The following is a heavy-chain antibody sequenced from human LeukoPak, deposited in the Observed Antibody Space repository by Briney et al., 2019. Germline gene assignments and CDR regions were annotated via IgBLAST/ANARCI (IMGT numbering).Heavy chain of an antibody. Sequence: PRASVKVSCKASGGTFSSYAISWVRQAPGQGLEWMGRIIPILGIANYAQKFQGRVTITADKSTSTAYMELSSLRSEDTAVYYCARDTYYYDSSGYYPDWYFDLWGRGTLVTVSS. V-gene: IGHV1-69*04. J-gene: IGHJ2*01. D-gene: IGHD3-22*01. CDR1: GGTFSSYA. CDR3: ARDTYYYDSSGYYPDWYFDL. CDR2: IIPILGIA.